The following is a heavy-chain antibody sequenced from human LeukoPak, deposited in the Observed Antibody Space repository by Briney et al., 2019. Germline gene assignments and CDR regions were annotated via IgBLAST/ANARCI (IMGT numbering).Heavy chain of an antibody. J-gene: IGHJ4*02. CDR1: GGSISSYY. D-gene: IGHD4-17*01. Sequence: SETLSLTCTVSGGSISSYYWSWIRQPPGKGLEWIGYIYYSGSTNYNPSLKSRVTISVDKSKNQFSLKLSSVTAADTAVYYCARGRGPVTNFDYWGQGTLVTVSS. CDR2: IYYSGST. V-gene: IGHV4-59*12. CDR3: ARGRGPVTNFDY.